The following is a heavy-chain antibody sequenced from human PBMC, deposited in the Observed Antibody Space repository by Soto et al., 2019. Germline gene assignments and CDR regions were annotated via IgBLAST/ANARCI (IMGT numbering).Heavy chain of an antibody. D-gene: IGHD1-26*01. CDR1: GFTFSSSE. CDR3: ARRASR. J-gene: IGHJ3*01. V-gene: IGHV3-48*03. Sequence: EVQLVESGGGLVQPGGSLRLSCAVSGFTFSSSEMYWVRQAPGKGLEWISYIHPSGQPIFYADSVKGRFTISRDNANNSLFLHMNSLRAEGTAVDYCARRASRWGQGTMVTVSS. CDR2: IHPSGQPI.